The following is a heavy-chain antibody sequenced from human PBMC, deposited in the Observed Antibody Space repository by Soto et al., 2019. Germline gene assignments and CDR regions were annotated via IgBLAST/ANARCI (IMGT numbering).Heavy chain of an antibody. D-gene: IGHD6-13*01. CDR3: ARDQARQQLYGMDV. Sequence: SEALSLTSDVSGGSISSSNLWSCVRQPPGKGLEWIGEIYHSGSTNYNPSLKSRVTISVDKSKNQFSLKLSSVTAADTAVYYCARDQARQQLYGMDVWGQGTTVTVSS. CDR2: IYHSGST. V-gene: IGHV4-4*02. J-gene: IGHJ6*02. CDR1: GGSISSSNL.